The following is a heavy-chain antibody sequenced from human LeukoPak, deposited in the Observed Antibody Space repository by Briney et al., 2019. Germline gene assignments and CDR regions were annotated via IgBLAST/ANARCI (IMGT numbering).Heavy chain of an antibody. CDR2: VNHSGTT. CDR1: GGAFSGYY. J-gene: IGHJ4*02. CDR3: ARRGEWTAWNFDY. Sequence: SETLSLTCAVNGGAFSGYYWSWIRQSPEQGLVWIGEVNHSGTTISNPSLESRVSMSMDLTRKRFSLELTSVTAADTAVYYCARRGEWTAWNFDYWAQGPLVTVSS. V-gene: IGHV4-34*01. D-gene: IGHD3/OR15-3a*01.